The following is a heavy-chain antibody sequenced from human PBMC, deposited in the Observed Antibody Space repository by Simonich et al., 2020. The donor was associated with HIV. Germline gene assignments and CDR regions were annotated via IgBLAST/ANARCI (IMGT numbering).Heavy chain of an antibody. CDR3: ARASGFDP. CDR2: ISRDGSST. CDR1: GFTFSSYW. Sequence: EVQLVESGGALVQPGGSLRLSCAASGFTFSSYWMHWVRQAPGKGLVWGSRISRDGSSTSYADSVKGRFTISRDNAKNTLYLQMNSLRAEDTGVYYCARASGFDPWGQGTLVTVSS. J-gene: IGHJ5*02. V-gene: IGHV3-74*01.